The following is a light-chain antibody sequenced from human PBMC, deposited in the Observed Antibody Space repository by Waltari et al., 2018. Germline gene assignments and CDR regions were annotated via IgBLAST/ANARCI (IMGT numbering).Light chain of an antibody. CDR2: DVS. CDR1: SSDVGGYNY. Sequence: QSALTQPASVSGSPGQSITISCTGSSSDVGGYNYVSWYQQHPGKAPRLMIYDVSNRPSGVATRVSGSTSGNTASLTISGLQAEDEADYYCSSYTSSSTYVFGTGTEVTVL. J-gene: IGLJ1*01. CDR3: SSYTSSSTYV. V-gene: IGLV2-14*03.